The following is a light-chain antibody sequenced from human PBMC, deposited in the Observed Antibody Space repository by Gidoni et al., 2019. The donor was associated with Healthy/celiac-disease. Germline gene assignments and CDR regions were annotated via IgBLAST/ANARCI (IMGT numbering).Light chain of an antibody. CDR2: KAY. CDR1: QSISSW. Sequence: DIQMTQSPSTLSASVGDRVTITCRASQSISSWLAWYQQKPGKAPKLLIYKAYSLESGVPSRFSGSGSGTEFTLTISSLQPDDFATYYCQQYNSYPCSFGQGTKLEIK. CDR3: QQYNSYPCS. J-gene: IGKJ2*04. V-gene: IGKV1-5*03.